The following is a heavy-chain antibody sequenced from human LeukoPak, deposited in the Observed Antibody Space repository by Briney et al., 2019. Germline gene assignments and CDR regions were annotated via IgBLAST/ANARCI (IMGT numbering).Heavy chain of an antibody. V-gene: IGHV1-2*02. CDR3: ARDSSGYYGNAFDI. D-gene: IGHD3-22*01. CDR1: GYTFTGYY. CDR2: INPNSGGT. J-gene: IGHJ3*02. Sequence: GASVKVSCKASGYTFTGYYMHWVRQAPGQGLEWMGWINPNSGGTNYAQKFQGRVTMTRDTSISTAYMELSRLRSDDTAVYYCARDSSGYYGNAFDIWGQGTMVTVSS.